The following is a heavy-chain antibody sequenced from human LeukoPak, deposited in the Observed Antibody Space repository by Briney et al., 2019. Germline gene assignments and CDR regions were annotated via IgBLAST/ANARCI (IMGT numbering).Heavy chain of an antibody. Sequence: PSETLSLTCTVSGGSVSSYYWSWIRQPPGKGLEWIGVIFYSGSTNYNTSLKSRVTTSVGTSKNQFSLKLSSVTAADTAVYYCVRHQSGTTADYWGQGILVTVSS. CDR3: VRHQSGTTADY. CDR2: IFYSGST. V-gene: IGHV4-59*08. CDR1: GGSVSSYY. J-gene: IGHJ4*02. D-gene: IGHD1-7*01.